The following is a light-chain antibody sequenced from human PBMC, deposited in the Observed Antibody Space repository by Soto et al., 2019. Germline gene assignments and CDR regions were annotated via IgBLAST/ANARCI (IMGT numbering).Light chain of an antibody. J-gene: IGKJ4*01. CDR3: QQDGCPPAT. CDR2: GAS. Sequence: DIVLTQSPGTLSVSPGERATLSCRASQSVSINYVAWYQQKPGQAPSLLIYGASSRATGVPDRFSASGSGTDFTLTISRLEPEDFAVYYWQQDGCPPATFGGGTKVEIK. V-gene: IGKV3-20*01. CDR1: QSVSINY.